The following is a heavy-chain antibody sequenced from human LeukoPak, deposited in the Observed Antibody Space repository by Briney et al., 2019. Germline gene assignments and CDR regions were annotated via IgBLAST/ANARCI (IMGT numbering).Heavy chain of an antibody. Sequence: ASVKVSCKASGYTFTGYYMHWVRQAPGQGLEWMGWINPNSGGTNYAQKFQGRVAMTRDTSISTAYMELSRLRSDDTAVYYCARDGGYGDYNLFYYYYGMDVWGQGTTVTVSS. D-gene: IGHD4-17*01. CDR3: ARDGGYGDYNLFYYYYGMDV. CDR2: INPNSGGT. J-gene: IGHJ6*02. CDR1: GYTFTGYY. V-gene: IGHV1-2*02.